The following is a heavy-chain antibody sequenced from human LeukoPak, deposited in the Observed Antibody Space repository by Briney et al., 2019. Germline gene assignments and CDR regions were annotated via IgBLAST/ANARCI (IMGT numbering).Heavy chain of an antibody. CDR3: ARGGEGYNDDAFEV. CDR2: IYYSGST. Sequence: NSSETLSLTCTVSGGSISSYYWSWIRQPPGKGLEWIGYIYYSGSTNYNPSLKSRVTISVDTSKNQFSLKLSSVTAADTAVYYCARGGEGYNDDAFEVWGLGTAVTVSS. V-gene: IGHV4-59*08. J-gene: IGHJ3*01. D-gene: IGHD5-24*01. CDR1: GGSISSYY.